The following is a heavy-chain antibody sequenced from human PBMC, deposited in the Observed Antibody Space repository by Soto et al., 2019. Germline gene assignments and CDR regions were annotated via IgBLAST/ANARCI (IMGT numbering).Heavy chain of an antibody. J-gene: IGHJ4*02. CDR2: VYSGGSS. CDR3: SSTSRAAPGTGLDS. V-gene: IGHV4-59*01. CDR1: AGSLNDYD. Sequence: SETLSLTCNVFAGSLNDYDWSWIRQPPGMRLEWIWFVYSGGSSNYNPSFKSRVTISLETPKNQFSLRWTSLTAADSAVYYCSSTSRAAPGTGLDSWGQGTLVTVSS. D-gene: IGHD6-25*01.